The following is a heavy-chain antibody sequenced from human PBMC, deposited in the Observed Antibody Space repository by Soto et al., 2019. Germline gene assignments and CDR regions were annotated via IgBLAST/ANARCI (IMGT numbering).Heavy chain of an antibody. CDR3: ARSESSSWPFDP. V-gene: IGHV1-69*13. D-gene: IGHD6-13*01. CDR1: GGTFSSYA. J-gene: IGHJ5*02. Sequence: SVKVSCKASGGTFSSYAISWVRQPPGQGLEWMGGIIPIFGTANYAQKFQGRVTITADESTSTAYMELSSLRSEDTAVYYCARSESSSWPFDPWGQGTLVTVSS. CDR2: IIPIFGTA.